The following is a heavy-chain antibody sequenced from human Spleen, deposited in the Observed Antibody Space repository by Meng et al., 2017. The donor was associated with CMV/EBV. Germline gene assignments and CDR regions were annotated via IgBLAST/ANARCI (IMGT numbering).Heavy chain of an antibody. CDR1: GGSISSTNYY. V-gene: IGHV4-39*07. Sequence: SETLSLTCTVSGGSISSTNYYWAWIRQSPGKGLEWIGEINDNGSTKNSPSLKSRVTISVDTSKKQFSLKLSSVTAADTAVYYCARGVTDTLSVVITGMDVWGQGTTVTVSS. CDR3: ARGVTDTLSVVITGMDV. D-gene: IGHD3-10*01. J-gene: IGHJ6*02. CDR2: INDNGST.